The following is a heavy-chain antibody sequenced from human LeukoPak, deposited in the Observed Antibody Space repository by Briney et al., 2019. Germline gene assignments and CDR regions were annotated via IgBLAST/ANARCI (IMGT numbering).Heavy chain of an antibody. V-gene: IGHV3-23*01. Sequence: GGALRLSCAASGFTFSRYGMSWVRQAPGTALEWVSGISSGGGNTYYADSVKGRFTISRDNSKNTLYLQMNSLRAEDTAVYYCARASVSGSGWYWFDPWGQGTLVTVSS. D-gene: IGHD6-19*01. CDR3: ARASVSGSGWYWFDP. J-gene: IGHJ5*02. CDR2: ISSGGGNT. CDR1: GFTFSRYG.